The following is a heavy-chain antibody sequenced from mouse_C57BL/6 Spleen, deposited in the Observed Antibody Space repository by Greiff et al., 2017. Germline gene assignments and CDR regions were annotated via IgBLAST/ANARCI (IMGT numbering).Heavy chain of an antibody. CDR3: AGGGYDGYRYYAMDY. CDR2: IDPSDSDT. J-gene: IGHJ4*01. CDR1: GYTFTSYW. D-gene: IGHD2-3*01. Sequence: QVQLQQPGAELVRPGSSVKLSCKASGYTFTSYWMHWVKQRPIQGLEWIGNIDPSDSDTHYNQKFKDKATLTVDKSSSTAYMQLSSLTSEDSAVYDCAGGGYDGYRYYAMDYWGQGTSVTVSS. V-gene: IGHV1-52*01.